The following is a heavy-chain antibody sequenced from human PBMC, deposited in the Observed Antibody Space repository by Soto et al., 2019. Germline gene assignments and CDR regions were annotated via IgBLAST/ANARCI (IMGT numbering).Heavy chain of an antibody. V-gene: IGHV3-23*01. CDR2: ISGSGGST. CDR1: GFTFSSYA. CDR3: AKAPTYDFWSGYYTY. Sequence: HPGGSLRLSCAASGFTFSSYAMSWVRQAPGKGLEWVSAISGSGGSTYYADSVKGRFTISRDNSKNTLYLQMNSLRAEDTAVYYCAKAPTYDFWSGYYTYWGQGTLVTVSS. D-gene: IGHD3-3*01. J-gene: IGHJ4*02.